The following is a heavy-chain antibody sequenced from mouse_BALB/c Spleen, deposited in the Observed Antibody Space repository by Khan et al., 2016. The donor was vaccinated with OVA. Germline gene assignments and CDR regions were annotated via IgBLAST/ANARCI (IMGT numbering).Heavy chain of an antibody. CDR2: NNPTSGYT. Sequence: QVQLQQPGAELAKPGASVKMSCKASGYMFTSYWMNWVKQRPGQGLEWIGYNNPTSGYTDYNQKFKDRATLTADKSSSTAYMQLSSLTSEDSAVYYCARSGYGSLAYWGQGTLVTVSA. CDR3: ARSGYGSLAY. J-gene: IGHJ3*01. D-gene: IGHD1-1*01. V-gene: IGHV1-7*01. CDR1: GYMFTSYW.